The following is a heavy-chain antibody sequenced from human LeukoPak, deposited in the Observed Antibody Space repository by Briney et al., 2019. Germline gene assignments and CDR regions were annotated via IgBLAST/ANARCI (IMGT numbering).Heavy chain of an antibody. J-gene: IGHJ6*02. CDR2: ISGSGGST. CDR1: GFTFSSYA. V-gene: IGHV3-23*01. CDR3: ARSLVRLRENYYYGMDV. D-gene: IGHD4-17*01. Sequence: GGSLRLSCAASGFTFSSYAMSWVRQAPGKGLEWVSAISGSGGSTYYADSVKGRFTISRDNSKNTLYLQMNSLRAEDTAVYYCARSLVRLRENYYYGMDVWGQGTTVTVSS.